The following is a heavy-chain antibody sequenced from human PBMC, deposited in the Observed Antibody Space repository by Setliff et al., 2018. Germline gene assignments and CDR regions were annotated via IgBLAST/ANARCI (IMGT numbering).Heavy chain of an antibody. CDR3: VRDDADNYDAFDN. CDR1: GFSFSRHW. D-gene: IGHD3-22*01. CDR2: IKQDGSTK. V-gene: IGHV3-7*01. J-gene: IGHJ3*02. Sequence: HPGGSLRLSCVVSGFSFSRHWMSWVRQAPGKGLEWVADIKQDGSTKYYLDSVKGRFTISRDNAKRSLYLQMNGLRADDTGVYYCVRDDADNYDAFDNWGQGTLVTVSS.